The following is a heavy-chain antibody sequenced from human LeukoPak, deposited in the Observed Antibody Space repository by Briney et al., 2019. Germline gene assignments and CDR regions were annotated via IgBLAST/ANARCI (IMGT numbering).Heavy chain of an antibody. CDR3: ARDWGSGELALDY. J-gene: IGHJ4*02. V-gene: IGHV1-2*06. CDR2: INPNSGGT. Sequence: ASVKVSCKASGYIFTGYYIHWVRQAPGQGLEWMGRINPNSGGTNYAQKFQGRVTMTRDTSTSTVYMELSSLRSEDTAVYYCARDWGSGELALDYWGQGTLVTVSS. D-gene: IGHD3-16*01. CDR1: GYIFTGYY.